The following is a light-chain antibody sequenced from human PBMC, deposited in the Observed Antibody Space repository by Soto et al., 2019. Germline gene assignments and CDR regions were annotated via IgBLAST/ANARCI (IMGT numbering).Light chain of an antibody. CDR3: QQYAKAPRT. CDR2: GAS. Sequence: EIVLTQSPGTLSLSPGERATLSCRASQSVTSSCLAWYQQKPGQAPRLLIYGASNRATGIPDRFSGSGSGTDFTLTISRLEPEDFAVYYCQQYAKAPRTFGQGTKVEIK. V-gene: IGKV3-20*01. CDR1: QSVTSSC. J-gene: IGKJ1*01.